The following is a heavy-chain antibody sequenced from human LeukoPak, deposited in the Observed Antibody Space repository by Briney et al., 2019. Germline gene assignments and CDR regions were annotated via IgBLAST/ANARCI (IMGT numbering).Heavy chain of an antibody. CDR2: ISSSSGYI. D-gene: IGHD2-2*01. CDR3: ARSSSANVVDYFDY. J-gene: IGHJ4*02. Sequence: MPGGSLRLSCAASGFTVSSIHMVWVRQAPGKGLEWVSSISSSSGYIYYADSVKGRFTISRDNAKNSLYLQMNSLRAEDTAVYYCARSSSANVVDYFDYWGQGTLVTVSS. V-gene: IGHV3-21*01. CDR1: GFTVSSIH.